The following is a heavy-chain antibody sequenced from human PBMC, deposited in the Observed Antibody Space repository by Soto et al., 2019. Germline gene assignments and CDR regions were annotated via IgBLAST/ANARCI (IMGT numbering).Heavy chain of an antibody. V-gene: IGHV4-59*01. J-gene: IGHJ4*02. Sequence: SETLSLTCTVSGGSISSYYWSWIRQPPGKGLEWIGYIYYSGRTNYNPSLKSRVTISVDTSKNQFSLTLSSVTAADTAVYYCARVYSGSYHHFDYWGQGTLVTGSS. CDR3: ARVYSGSYHHFDY. CDR1: GGSISSYY. CDR2: IYYSGRT. D-gene: IGHD1-26*01.